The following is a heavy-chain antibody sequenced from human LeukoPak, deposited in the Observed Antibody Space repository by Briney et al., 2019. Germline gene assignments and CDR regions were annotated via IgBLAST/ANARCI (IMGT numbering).Heavy chain of an antibody. CDR1: GGSFSGYY. CDR3: ARGPYYYGSGSWVFDY. Sequence: ASETLSLTCAVYGGSFSGYYWSWIRQPPGKGLEWIGEINHSGSTNYNPSLKSRVTISVDTSKNQFSLKLSSVTAADTAVYYCARGPYYYGSGSWVFDYWGQGTLVTVSS. J-gene: IGHJ4*02. D-gene: IGHD3-10*01. CDR2: INHSGST. V-gene: IGHV4-34*01.